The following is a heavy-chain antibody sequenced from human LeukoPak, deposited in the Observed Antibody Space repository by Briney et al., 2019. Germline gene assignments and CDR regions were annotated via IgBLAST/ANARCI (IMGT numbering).Heavy chain of an antibody. J-gene: IGHJ3*02. Sequence: GGSQRLSCAASGFTFSSYAMSWVRQAPGKGLEWVSGISESGGSAYYADSVKGRLTISRDNSKNTLYLQMNSLRAEDTAVYYCARSSPTYYYDSSGHAFDTWGQGTMVTVSS. CDR2: ISESGGSA. CDR3: ARSSPTYYYDSSGHAFDT. V-gene: IGHV3-23*01. CDR1: GFTFSSYA. D-gene: IGHD3-22*01.